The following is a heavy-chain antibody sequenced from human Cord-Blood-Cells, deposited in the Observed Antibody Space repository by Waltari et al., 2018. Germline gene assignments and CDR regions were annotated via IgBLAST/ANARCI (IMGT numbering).Heavy chain of an antibody. CDR3: ARAYSSGWYYFDC. Sequence: VQLVQSGAEVKKPGASVKVSCKASGYTFTGYYMPWVRQAPGQGLEWVGRINPNSGGTNYAQKFQGRGTMTRDTSISTAYMGLSRLSCDCTAGYYCARAYSSGWYYFDCCGQGTLVTVSS. J-gene: IGHJ4*02. D-gene: IGHD6-19*01. V-gene: IGHV1-2*06. CDR1: GYTFTGYY. CDR2: INPNSGGT.